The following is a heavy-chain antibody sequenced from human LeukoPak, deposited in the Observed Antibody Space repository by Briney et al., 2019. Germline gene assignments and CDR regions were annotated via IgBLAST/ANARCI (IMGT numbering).Heavy chain of an antibody. V-gene: IGHV3-74*01. CDR1: GFNFSPYW. Sequence: GGSLRLSCAASGFNFSPYWMHWVRQAPGKGPVWVSRINNDGTSTWYAKSVKGRFTISRDNARNTVSLQMNSLRAEDTALYYCARDQDGVGTTIDLWGQGTLVTVSS. D-gene: IGHD1-26*01. CDR2: INNDGTST. J-gene: IGHJ5*02. CDR3: ARDQDGVGTTIDL.